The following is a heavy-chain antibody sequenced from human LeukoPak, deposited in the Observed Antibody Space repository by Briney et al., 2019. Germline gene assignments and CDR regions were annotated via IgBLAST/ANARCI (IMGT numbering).Heavy chain of an antibody. CDR2: IRYDGSNK. D-gene: IGHD6-6*01. CDR1: GFTFRSYG. V-gene: IGHV3-30*02. Sequence: GGSLRLSCAASGFTFRSYGMHWVRQAPGKGLEWVAFIRYDGSNKYYADSVKGRFTISRDNSKNTLYLQMNSLRAEDTAVYYCAKDPLIEYSSSSLDYWGQGTLVTVSS. CDR3: AKDPLIEYSSSSLDY. J-gene: IGHJ4*02.